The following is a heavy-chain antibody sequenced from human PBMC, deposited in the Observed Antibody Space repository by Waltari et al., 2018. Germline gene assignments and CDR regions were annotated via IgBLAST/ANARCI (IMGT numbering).Heavy chain of an antibody. CDR3: ARDRGRGLYLDS. CDR2: VHRTGRT. D-gene: IGHD2-15*01. Sequence: QLQLRQSGPGLVKPSESLSLTCVVPGDSMSGSDFWSWVRQSPRKGLEWIGQVHRTGRTNYNPSLAGRVTVSIDTSNKQFSLTVSSPTAADTAIYYCARDRGRGLYLDSWGQGTLVTVSP. V-gene: IGHV4-4*02. J-gene: IGHJ4*02. CDR1: GDSMSGSDF.